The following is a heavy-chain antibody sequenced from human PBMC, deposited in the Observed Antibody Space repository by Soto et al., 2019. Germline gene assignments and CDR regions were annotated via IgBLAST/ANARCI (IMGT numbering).Heavy chain of an antibody. V-gene: IGHV3-21*01. D-gene: IGHD4-4*01. CDR2: IISSSSYK. J-gene: IGHJ4*02. CDR3: AREDYSNFDY. CDR1: GFTFSSYS. Sequence: PGGSLRLSCAASGFTFSSYSMKWVRQAPGKGLEWVSSIISSSSYKYAADSANGRFTISRDHAKNSPYLQMNSMRDEDTAVYYCAREDYSNFDYWGQGTLVTVSS.